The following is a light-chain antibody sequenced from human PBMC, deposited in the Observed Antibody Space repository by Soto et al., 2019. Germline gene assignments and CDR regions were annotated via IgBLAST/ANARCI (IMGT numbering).Light chain of an antibody. CDR2: MVS. V-gene: IGLV2-14*01. CDR1: SSDVGNYNY. Sequence: QSALTQPASVSGSPGQSITISCTGTSSDVGNYNYVSWYQQYPGRVPKLLIYMVSNRPSGVPDRFSGSKSGNTASLTISGLQAADEVDYYCSLYTSENTYVFGTGTKVTV. J-gene: IGLJ1*01. CDR3: SLYTSENTYV.